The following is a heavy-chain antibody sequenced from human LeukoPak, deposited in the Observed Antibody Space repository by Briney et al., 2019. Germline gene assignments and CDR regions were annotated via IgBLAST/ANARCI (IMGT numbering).Heavy chain of an antibody. J-gene: IGHJ6*03. CDR2: IRYDETDK. CDR3: AKATNYYYMDV. V-gene: IGHV3-30*02. Sequence: PGGSLRLSCAASGFTFRSYGMHWVRQATGKGREWVAFIRYDETDKYYADSVKGRFTISRDNSKNTLYLQMSSLRAEDTAVYYCAKATNYYYMDVWGKGTTVTVSS. CDR1: GFTFRSYG.